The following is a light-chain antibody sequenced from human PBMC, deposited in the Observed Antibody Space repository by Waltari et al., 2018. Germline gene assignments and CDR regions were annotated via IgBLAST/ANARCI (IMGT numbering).Light chain of an antibody. CDR3: QHYLRLPVT. CDR1: QSVSRA. CDR2: GAS. Sequence: TLSLSLGERATVSCRTSQSVSRALAWYQQKPGQAPRLLIYGASTRATGIPDRFSGSGSGTDVSLTISRLEPDDFAVYYCQHYLRLPVTFGQGTTVEI. V-gene: IGKV3-20*01. J-gene: IGKJ1*01.